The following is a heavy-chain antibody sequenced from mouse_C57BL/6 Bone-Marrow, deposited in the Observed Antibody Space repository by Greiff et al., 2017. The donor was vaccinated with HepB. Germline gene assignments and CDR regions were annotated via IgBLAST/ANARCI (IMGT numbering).Heavy chain of an antibody. CDR2: IYIGNGYT. D-gene: IGHD1-1*01. J-gene: IGHJ3*01. Sequence: EVKLQESGAELVRPGSSVKMSCKTSGYTFTSYGINWVKQRPGQGLEWIGYIYIGNGYTEYNEKFKGKATLTSDTSSSTAYMQLSSLTSEDSAIYFCARWYYGSSYGWFAYWGQGTLVTVSA. CDR1: GYTFTSYG. V-gene: IGHV1-58*01. CDR3: ARWYYGSSYGWFAY.